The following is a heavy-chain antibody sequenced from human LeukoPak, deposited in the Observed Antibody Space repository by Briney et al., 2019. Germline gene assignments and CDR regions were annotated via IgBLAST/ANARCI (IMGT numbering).Heavy chain of an antibody. CDR1: GFTFSSYA. CDR2: IIPSGGST. Sequence: GGSLRLSCAASGFTFSSYAMSWVRQAPGKGLEWVSAIIPSGGSTYYADSVRGRFTISRDNSKNTLYLLMNSLRAEDTAVYYCARTRWSSSWYYFDSWGQGTLVTVSS. CDR3: ARTRWSSSWYYFDS. J-gene: IGHJ4*02. D-gene: IGHD6-13*01. V-gene: IGHV3-23*01.